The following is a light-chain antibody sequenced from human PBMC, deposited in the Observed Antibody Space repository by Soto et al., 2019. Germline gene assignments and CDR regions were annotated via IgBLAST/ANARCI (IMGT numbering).Light chain of an antibody. CDR3: SSYTSSSTYVV. CDR2: DVS. V-gene: IGLV2-14*01. J-gene: IGLJ2*01. CDR1: SSDVGGYNY. Sequence: QSALTQPASVSGSPGQSITISCTGTSSDVGGYNYVSWYQQHPCKAPKLMIYDVSNRPSGVSNRFSGSKSGNTASLTISGRQAEDEADYYCSSYTSSSTYVVFGGGSKLTVL.